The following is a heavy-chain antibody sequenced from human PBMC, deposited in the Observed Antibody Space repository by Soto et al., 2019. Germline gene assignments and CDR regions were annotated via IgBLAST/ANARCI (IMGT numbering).Heavy chain of an antibody. V-gene: IGHV3-30*18. D-gene: IGHD1-1*01. Sequence: QVQLVESGGGVVQPGRSLRLSCAASGFSFSSYGMHWVRQAPGKGLEWVAMISYDGTDEYYADSVKGRFTISRDNSKTAVDLQMNSLRAEDTAVYYCAKQEFDWNDHFDSWGQGTLVTVSS. CDR2: ISYDGTDE. J-gene: IGHJ4*02. CDR3: AKQEFDWNDHFDS. CDR1: GFSFSSYG.